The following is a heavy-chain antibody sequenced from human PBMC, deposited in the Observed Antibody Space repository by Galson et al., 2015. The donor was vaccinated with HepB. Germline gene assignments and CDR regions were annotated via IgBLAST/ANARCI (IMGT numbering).Heavy chain of an antibody. CDR3: ASNSRLLYSNGMYYYGMDV. V-gene: IGHV1-3*01. Sequence: SVKVSCKASGYTFTSYAMHWVRQAPGQRLEWMGWINAGNGNTKYSQKFQGRVTITRDTSASTAYMELSSLRSEDTAVYYCASNSRLLYSNGMYYYGMDVWGQGTTVTVSS. CDR2: INAGNGNT. D-gene: IGHD4-11*01. J-gene: IGHJ6*02. CDR1: GYTFTSYA.